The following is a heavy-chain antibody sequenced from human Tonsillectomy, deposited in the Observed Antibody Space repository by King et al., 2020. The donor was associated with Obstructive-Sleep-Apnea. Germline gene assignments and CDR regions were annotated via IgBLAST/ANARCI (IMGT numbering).Heavy chain of an antibody. CDR3: ARDYYDFWSGYPYYGMDV. D-gene: IGHD3-3*01. J-gene: IGHJ6*02. Sequence: QLQESGPGLVTPSETLSLTCTVSGGSISSSSYYWGWIRQPPGKGLEWIGNIYYNGSTYYNPFLKNRVTISVDISKNQFSLRLTSVTAADTAVYYCARDYYDFWSGYPYYGMDVWGLGTTVTVSS. CDR1: GGSISSSSYY. CDR2: IYYNGST. V-gene: IGHV4-39*07.